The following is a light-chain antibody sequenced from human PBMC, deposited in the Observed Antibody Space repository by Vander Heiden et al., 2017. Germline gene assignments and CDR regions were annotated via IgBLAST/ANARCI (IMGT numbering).Light chain of an antibody. CDR2: DVT. J-gene: IGLJ1*01. V-gene: IGLV2-8*01. Sequence: QSALTQSPSASGSPGQSVTISCTGTSRDIGGYDHVSWYQWHPGKAPKLIIDDVTKRPAGVPDRFSGSKSGNTASLTVSGLQAEDEADYFCSSYLVTGDYVFGTGTKVTVL. CDR1: SRDIGGYDH. CDR3: SSYLVTGDYV.